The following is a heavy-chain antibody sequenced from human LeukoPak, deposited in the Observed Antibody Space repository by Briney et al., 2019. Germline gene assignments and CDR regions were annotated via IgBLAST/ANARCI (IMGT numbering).Heavy chain of an antibody. V-gene: IGHV4-34*01. D-gene: IGHD3-3*01. Sequence: SETLSLTCAVYGGSFSGYYWSWIRQPPGKGLEWIGEINHSGSTNYNPSLKSRVTISVDTSKNQFSLKLSSVTAADMAVYYCAGTGTIFGVVITRIFDPWGQGTLVTVSS. CDR1: GGSFSGYY. J-gene: IGHJ5*02. CDR2: INHSGST. CDR3: AGTGTIFGVVITRIFDP.